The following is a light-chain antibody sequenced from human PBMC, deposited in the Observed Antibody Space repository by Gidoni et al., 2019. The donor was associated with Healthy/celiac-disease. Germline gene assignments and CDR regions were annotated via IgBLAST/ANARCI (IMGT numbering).Light chain of an antibody. CDR2: RNN. Sequence: QSVLTQPPSASGTPGPRVTLSCSGSRSNIGSNYVYWYQQLPGTAPKLLIYRNNQRPSGVPDRFSGSKSGTSASLAISGLRSEDEADYYCAAWDDSLSGWVFGGGTKLTVL. J-gene: IGLJ3*02. CDR3: AAWDDSLSGWV. CDR1: RSNIGSNY. V-gene: IGLV1-47*01.